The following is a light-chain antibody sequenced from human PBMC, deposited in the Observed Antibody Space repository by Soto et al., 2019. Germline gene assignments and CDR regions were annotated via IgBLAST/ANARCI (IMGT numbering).Light chain of an antibody. CDR2: GTS. CDR1: QSVGSY. Sequence: EIVVTQSPATLSLSPGERATLSCRASQSVGSYLAWYQQKPGQAPRLLIYGTSNRATGIPGRFSGSGSETDFTLTISSLEPEDCGVYYCQHRGKWPRTFGQGTKLEIK. J-gene: IGKJ2*01. CDR3: QHRGKWPRT. V-gene: IGKV3-11*01.